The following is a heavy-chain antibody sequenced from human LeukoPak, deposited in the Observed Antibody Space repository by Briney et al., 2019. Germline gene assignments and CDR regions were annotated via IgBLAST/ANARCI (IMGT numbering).Heavy chain of an antibody. V-gene: IGHV3-9*01. CDR3: AKDNRRHYTSGPNPDSLH. J-gene: IGHJ4*02. CDR2: ISWNSGSI. D-gene: IGHD6-19*01. CDR1: GFIFNNYA. Sequence: GGSLRLSCAGSGFIFNNYAMHWVRQPPGKGLEWVSGISWNSGSIDYADSVKGRFTTSRDNAKNSLYLQMNSLRVEDTAFYYCAKDNRRHYTSGPNPDSLHWGQGALVTVSS.